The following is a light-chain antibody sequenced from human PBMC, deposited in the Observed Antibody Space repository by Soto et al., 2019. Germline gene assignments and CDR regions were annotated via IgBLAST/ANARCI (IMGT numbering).Light chain of an antibody. J-gene: IGKJ5*01. CDR3: QHYDGYPQT. V-gene: IGKV1-5*01. Sequence: DIQMTQSPSTLSASVGDRVTITCRASQSISSWLAWYQQKPGKAPKSLIFAASSLHSGVPSRFSGSGSGTDFTLTISSLQAEDFGTYYCQHYDGYPQTFGQGTRLEIK. CDR2: AAS. CDR1: QSISSW.